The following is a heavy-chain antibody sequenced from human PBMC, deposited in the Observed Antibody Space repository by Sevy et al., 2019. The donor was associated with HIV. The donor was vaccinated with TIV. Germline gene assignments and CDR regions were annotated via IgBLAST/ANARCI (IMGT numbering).Heavy chain of an antibody. CDR3: ARSTNSAALDY. J-gene: IGHJ4*02. V-gene: IGHV3-21*05. CDR2: IRGSSGSY. D-gene: IGHD2-2*01. Sequence: GGSLRLSCAASGFTFSIFDLDWVRQAPGKGLEWVSYIRGSSGSYMPYYADSVKGRFTISRDNAKNSLFLQMNSLRVEDTAVYYCARSTNSAALDYWGQGTPVTVSS. CDR1: GFTFSIFD.